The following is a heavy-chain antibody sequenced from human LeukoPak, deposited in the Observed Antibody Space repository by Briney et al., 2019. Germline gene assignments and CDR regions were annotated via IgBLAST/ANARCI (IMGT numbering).Heavy chain of an antibody. D-gene: IGHD5-18*01. Sequence: PGGSLRLSCAASGFTFSSYAMSWVRQAPGKGLEWVTSISDDGTNKYYSDSVRGRFTISRDNSKSTLYLQMDSLRIEDTSMYYCVRGLWTAMGAGAYWGQGTLVAVSS. CDR3: VRGLWTAMGAGAY. J-gene: IGHJ4*02. CDR2: ISDDGTNK. V-gene: IGHV3-30*03. CDR1: GFTFSSYA.